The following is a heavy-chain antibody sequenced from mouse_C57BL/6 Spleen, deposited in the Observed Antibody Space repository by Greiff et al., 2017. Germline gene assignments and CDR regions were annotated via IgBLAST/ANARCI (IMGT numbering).Heavy chain of an antibody. CDR3: ARSGSYYSNYGGFDY. CDR1: GYTFTNYW. Sequence: VQGVESGAELVRPGTSVKMSCKASGYTFTNYWIGWAKQRPGHGLEWIGDIYPGGGYTNYNEKFKGKATLTADKSSSTAYMQFSSLTSEDSAIYYCARSGSYYSNYGGFDYWGQGTTLTVSS. D-gene: IGHD2-5*01. V-gene: IGHV1-63*01. CDR2: IYPGGGYT. J-gene: IGHJ2*01.